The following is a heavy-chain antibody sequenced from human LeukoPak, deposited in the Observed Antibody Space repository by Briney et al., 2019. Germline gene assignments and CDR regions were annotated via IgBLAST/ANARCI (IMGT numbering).Heavy chain of an antibody. Sequence: ASVKVSCKASGYTFTSYYINWVRQATGQGPEWMGWMNPNSGNTDYAQRFQGRVNMTRNTSISTAYMELSSLRSEDTAVYSCARAATWHDDDWFDPWGQGTLVTVSS. CDR1: GYTFTSYY. J-gene: IGHJ5*02. V-gene: IGHV1-8*01. D-gene: IGHD1-1*01. CDR2: MNPNSGNT. CDR3: ARAATWHDDDWFDP.